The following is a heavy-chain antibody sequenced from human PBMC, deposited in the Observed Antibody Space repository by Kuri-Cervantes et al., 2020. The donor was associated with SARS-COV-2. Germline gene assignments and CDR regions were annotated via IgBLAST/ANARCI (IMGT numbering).Heavy chain of an antibody. D-gene: IGHD1-26*01. CDR3: ARGRSGNYYGNHYYYYDGMDV. V-gene: IGHV3-72*01. CDR2: IRNTANSYTT. CDR1: GFTFSNAW. Sequence: GESLKISCTDSGFTFSNAWMNWVRQAPGKGLEWVGRIRNTANSYTTEYAATVKGRFTISRDDSKNSLYLQMNSLKTEDTAVYYCARGRSGNYYGNHYYYYDGMDVWGQGTTVTVSS. J-gene: IGHJ6*02.